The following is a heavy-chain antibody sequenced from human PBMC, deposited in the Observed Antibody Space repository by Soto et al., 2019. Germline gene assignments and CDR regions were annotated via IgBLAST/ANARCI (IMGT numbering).Heavy chain of an antibody. CDR3: ARGRCLSGRSGGSCSYYYGMDV. Sequence: QVQLQESGPGLVKPSQTLSLTCTVSGGSISSGDYYWSWIRQPPGKGLEWIGYIYYSGSTYYNPSLMRRITISVDTSKNQFSLKLSSVTAADTAVYYCARGRCLSGRSGGSCSYYYGMDVWGQGTTVTVSS. CDR1: GGSISSGDYY. D-gene: IGHD2-15*01. V-gene: IGHV4-30-4*01. J-gene: IGHJ6*02. CDR2: IYYSGST.